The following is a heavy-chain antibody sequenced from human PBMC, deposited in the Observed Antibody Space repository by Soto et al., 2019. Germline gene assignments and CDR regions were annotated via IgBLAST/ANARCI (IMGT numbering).Heavy chain of an antibody. CDR2: ISANNGDT. D-gene: IGHD2-15*01. J-gene: IGHJ5*02. Sequence: QVPLVQSGAEVKNPGASVKVSCKASGYTFTNYGFTWVRQAPGQGLEWMGWISANNGDTNYAQKFQGRVSMTTDTSTSTVYMEMRSLRSDDTAVYYCARVMVVASTGNWFDPWGQGTPVTVSS. CDR3: ARVMVVASTGNWFDP. V-gene: IGHV1-18*01. CDR1: GYTFTNYG.